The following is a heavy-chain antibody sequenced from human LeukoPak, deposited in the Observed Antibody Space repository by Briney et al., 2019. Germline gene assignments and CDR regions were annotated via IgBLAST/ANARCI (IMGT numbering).Heavy chain of an antibody. CDR1: GLTASTYY. V-gene: IGHV3-53*01. J-gene: IGHJ2*01. CDR2: IYSGGTT. D-gene: IGHD3-3*02. Sequence: GGSLTLSCAASGLTASTYYMNWVRQAPGKGLEWVSIIYSGGTTYYADSVKGRFTISRDTSKNTLSLQMSSLRAEDTAVYFCARVGDHFHWNLDLWGRGTLVTVSS. CDR3: ARVGDHFHWNLDL.